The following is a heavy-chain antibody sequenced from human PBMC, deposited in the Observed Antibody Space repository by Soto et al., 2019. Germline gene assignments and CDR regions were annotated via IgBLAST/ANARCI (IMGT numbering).Heavy chain of an antibody. J-gene: IGHJ3*02. Sequence: EVQLEESGGNLVQPGGSLRLSCAASGFRFDEFAMHWVRQAPGKGLEWVSGISWDSYKLGYSDSVRGRFTISRDNAKNSLYLEMNSLRVDDTALYYCAKDGELGRADAFDIWGQGTMVTVSS. D-gene: IGHD3-10*01. CDR1: GFRFDEFA. CDR2: ISWDSYKL. CDR3: AKDGELGRADAFDI. V-gene: IGHV3-9*01.